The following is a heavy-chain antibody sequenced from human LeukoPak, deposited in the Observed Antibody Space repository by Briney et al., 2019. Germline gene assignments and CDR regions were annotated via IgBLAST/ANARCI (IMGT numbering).Heavy chain of an antibody. D-gene: IGHD1-26*01. CDR3: ARDLFGPWELLAHGELGGY. CDR2: ISAYNGNT. V-gene: IGHV1-18*01. Sequence: ASVKVSCKASGYTFTSYGISWVRQAPGQGLEWMGWISAYNGNTNYAQKLQGRVTMTTDTSTSTAYMELRSLRSDDTAVYYCARDLFGPWELLAHGELGGYWGQGTLVTVSS. CDR1: GYTFTSYG. J-gene: IGHJ4*02.